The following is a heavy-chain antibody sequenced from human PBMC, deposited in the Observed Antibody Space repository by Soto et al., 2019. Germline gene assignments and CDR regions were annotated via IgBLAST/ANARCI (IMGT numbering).Heavy chain of an antibody. CDR2: INPSGGDT. CDR1: GYTFTSHY. J-gene: IGHJ4*02. V-gene: IGHV1-46*03. Sequence: QVHLVQSGAEVKKPGASVKVSCKASGYTFTSHYMHWVRQAPGQGPEWMGIINPSGGDTTYAQKFQGRVTVTRDTSTSTVYMELSSLRSEDTAVYYCTRDWNYYGSGSYYCDHWGQGTLVTVSS. D-gene: IGHD3-10*01. CDR3: TRDWNYYGSGSYYCDH.